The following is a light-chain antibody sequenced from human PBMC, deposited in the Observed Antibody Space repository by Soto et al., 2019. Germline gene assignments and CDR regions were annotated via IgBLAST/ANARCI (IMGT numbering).Light chain of an antibody. Sequence: EIVSTQSPGTLSLSPGERATLSCRASQSVSIYLAWYQRKPGQAPRLLICGASSRATGIPDRFSGSGSGTDFTLTISRLEPEDFAVYYCHQYGGSPQTFGQGTKVEIK. V-gene: IGKV3-20*01. CDR1: QSVSIY. CDR2: GAS. CDR3: HQYGGSPQT. J-gene: IGKJ1*01.